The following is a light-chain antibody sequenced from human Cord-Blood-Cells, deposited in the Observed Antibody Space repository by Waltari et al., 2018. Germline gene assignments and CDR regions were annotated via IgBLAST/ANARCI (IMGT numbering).Light chain of an antibody. Sequence: QSALTQPRPVSGSPGQSVTISCNGTSSAVGGYNYVSWYQQHPGKAPKLMIYDVSKRPSGVPDRFSGSKSGNTASLTISGLQAEDEADYYCCSYAGSYTYVFGTGTKVTVL. V-gene: IGLV2-11*01. CDR3: CSYAGSYTYV. J-gene: IGLJ1*01. CDR2: DVS. CDR1: SSAVGGYNY.